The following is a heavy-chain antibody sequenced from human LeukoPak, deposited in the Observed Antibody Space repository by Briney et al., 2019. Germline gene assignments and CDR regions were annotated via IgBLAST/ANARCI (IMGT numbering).Heavy chain of an antibody. J-gene: IGHJ4*02. D-gene: IGHD2-15*01. V-gene: IGHV1-24*01. CDR1: GYTLTELS. Sequence: ASVKVSCKVSGYTLTELSMHWVRQAPGKGLEWMGGFDPEDGETIYAQKFQGRVTKTEDTSTDTAYMELSSLRSEDTAVYYCATDRSSSLGQIGDLDYWGQGTLVTVSS. CDR2: FDPEDGET. CDR3: ATDRSSSLGQIGDLDY.